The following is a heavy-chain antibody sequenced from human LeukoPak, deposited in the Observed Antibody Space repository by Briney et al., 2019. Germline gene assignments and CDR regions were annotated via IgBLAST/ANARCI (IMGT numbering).Heavy chain of an antibody. CDR1: GGTFSSYA. D-gene: IGHD3-22*01. J-gene: IGHJ3*02. V-gene: IGHV1-69*01. CDR2: IIPIFGTA. CDR3: ARDLTYYYDSSGYYWDAFDI. Sequence: SVKVSCKAPGGTFSSYAISWVRQAPGQGLGWMGGIIPIFGTANYAQKFQGRVTITADESTSTAYMELSSLRSEDTAVYYCARDLTYYYDSSGYYWDAFDIWGQGTMVTVSS.